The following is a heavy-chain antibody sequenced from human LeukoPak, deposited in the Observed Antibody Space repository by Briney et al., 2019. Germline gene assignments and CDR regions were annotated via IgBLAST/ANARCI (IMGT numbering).Heavy chain of an antibody. Sequence: ASVKVSCKASGYTFTSYYMHWVRQAPGQGLEWMGIINPSGGSTSYAQKFQGRVTMTRDTSISTAYMELSRLRSDDTAVYYCARVPYPGGSDYWGQGTLVTVSS. D-gene: IGHD4-23*01. CDR1: GYTFTSYY. CDR2: INPSGGST. CDR3: ARVPYPGGSDY. V-gene: IGHV1-46*01. J-gene: IGHJ4*02.